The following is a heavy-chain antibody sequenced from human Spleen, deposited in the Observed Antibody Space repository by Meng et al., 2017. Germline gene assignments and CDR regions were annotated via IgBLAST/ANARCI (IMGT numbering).Heavy chain of an antibody. CDR3: ARGPTTMAHDFDY. Sequence: VQLQQWGAGLLKPSETLSLTCVVSGGSFSDYYWSWIRQPPGKGLEWIGEINHSGSTNYNPSLESRATISVATSQNNLSLKLSSVTAADSAVYYCARGPTTMAHDFDYWGQGTLVTVSS. V-gene: IGHV4-34*01. CDR2: INHSGST. CDR1: GGSFSDYY. J-gene: IGHJ4*02. D-gene: IGHD4-11*01.